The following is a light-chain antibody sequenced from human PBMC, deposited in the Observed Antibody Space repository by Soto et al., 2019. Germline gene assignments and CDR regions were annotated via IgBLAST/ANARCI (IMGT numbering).Light chain of an antibody. CDR3: SSYTSSSTLVV. Sequence: QAVVTQPPSVSGSPGQSVTISCTGTSTDVGNYNRVSWYQQPPGTAPKLIIYEVSNRPSGVPDRFSGSKSGNTASLTISGLQAEDEADYYCSSYTSSSTLVVFGGGTKLTVL. CDR2: EVS. CDR1: STDVGNYNR. V-gene: IGLV2-18*02. J-gene: IGLJ2*01.